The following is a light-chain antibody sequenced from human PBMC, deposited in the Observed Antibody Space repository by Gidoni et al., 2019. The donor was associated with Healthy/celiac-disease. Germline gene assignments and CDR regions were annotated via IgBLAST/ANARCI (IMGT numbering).Light chain of an antibody. CDR1: QSVSSSY. Sequence: SQSVSSSYLAWYQQKPGQAPRLLIYGASSRATGIPDRFSGSGSGTDFTLTISRLEPEDFAVYYCQQYGSSPKTFGQGTKVEIK. J-gene: IGKJ1*01. CDR3: QQYGSSPKT. V-gene: IGKV3-20*01. CDR2: GAS.